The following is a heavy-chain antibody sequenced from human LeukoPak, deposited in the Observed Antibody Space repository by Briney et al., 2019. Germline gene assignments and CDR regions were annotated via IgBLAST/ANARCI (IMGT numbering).Heavy chain of an antibody. CDR3: ARGGGYFPFDY. CDR2: INHSGST. CDR1: GGSFSGYY. J-gene: IGHJ4*02. D-gene: IGHD1-26*01. V-gene: IGHV4-34*01. Sequence: SETLSLTCAVYGGSFSGYYWSWIRQPPGKGLEWIGEINHSGSTYYNASLKSQVSISIDTSKNQFSLRLTSVTAADTAVYYCARGGGYFPFDYWGQGTLVTVSS.